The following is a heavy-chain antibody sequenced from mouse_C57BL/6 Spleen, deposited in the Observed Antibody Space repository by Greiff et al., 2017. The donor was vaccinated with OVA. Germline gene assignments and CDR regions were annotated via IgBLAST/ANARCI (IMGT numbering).Heavy chain of an antibody. V-gene: IGHV7-1*01. J-gene: IGHJ2*01. CDR1: GFTFSDFY. Sequence: EVKVVESGGGLVQSGRSLRLSCATSGFTFSDFYMEWVRQAPGKGLEWIAASRNKANDYTTEYSASGKGRFIVSRDTSQSILYRQMNALRADDTAINYCARDACGGFDYWGQGTTLTVSS. CDR2: SRNKANDYTT. CDR3: ARDACGGFDY.